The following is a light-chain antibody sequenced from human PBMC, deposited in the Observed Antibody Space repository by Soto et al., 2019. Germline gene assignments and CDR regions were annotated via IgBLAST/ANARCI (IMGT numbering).Light chain of an antibody. CDR1: SSDVGGYNY. J-gene: IGLJ1*01. CDR2: EVS. V-gene: IGLV2-14*01. CDR3: SSYTSSSTLEV. Sequence: QSALTQPASVSGSPGQSITISCTGTSSDVGGYNYVSWYQQHPGKAPKLMIYEVSNRPSGVSNRFSGSKSGNTASLTISGLQAEDEADYYCSSYTSSSTLEVFGTGTKGT.